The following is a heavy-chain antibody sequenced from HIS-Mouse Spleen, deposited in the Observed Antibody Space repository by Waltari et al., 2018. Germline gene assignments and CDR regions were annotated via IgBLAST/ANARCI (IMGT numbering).Heavy chain of an antibody. V-gene: IGHV3-53*01. CDR3: ARCENSYYYYYGMDV. J-gene: IGHJ6*02. Sequence: EVQLVESGGGLIQPGGSLRLSCAASGFTVSSNYMSWVRQAPGKGLGWGPVIYGGGSTYYADAVQGRFTISRDNSKNTLYLQMNSLRAEDTAVYYCARCENSYYYYYGMDVWGQGTTVTVSS. D-gene: IGHD5-18*01. CDR2: IYGGGST. CDR1: GFTVSSNY.